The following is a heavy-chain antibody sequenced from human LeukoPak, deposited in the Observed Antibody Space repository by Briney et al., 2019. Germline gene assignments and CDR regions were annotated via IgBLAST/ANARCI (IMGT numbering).Heavy chain of an antibody. J-gene: IGHJ1*01. D-gene: IGHD4-17*01. V-gene: IGHV3-30*03. Sequence: PGRSLRLSCAASGFTLSSYGMHWVRQAPGKGLEWVAVISYDGSNKYYAESVKGRFTISRDNSKNTLYLQMNSLRAEDTAVYSCAYGDYTEDFQHWGQGTLVTVSS. CDR2: ISYDGSNK. CDR3: AYGDYTEDFQH. CDR1: GFTLSSYG.